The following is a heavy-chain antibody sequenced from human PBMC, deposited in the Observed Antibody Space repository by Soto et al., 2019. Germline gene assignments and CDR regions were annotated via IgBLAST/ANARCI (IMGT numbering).Heavy chain of an antibody. J-gene: IGHJ6*02. CDR3: AMVANYVTPTPQDV. Sequence: QVQLVQSGDEVKKPGASVKVSCKASGYIFVNYGIAWVRQAPGQGLEWMGWISPYNGNTHYATKVQGRLTMTTDTSTSTAYMDLGSLTSDDTAVYYCAMVANYVTPTPQDVWGQGTTVTVSS. CDR1: GYIFVNYG. CDR2: ISPYNGNT. D-gene: IGHD3-16*01. V-gene: IGHV1-18*01.